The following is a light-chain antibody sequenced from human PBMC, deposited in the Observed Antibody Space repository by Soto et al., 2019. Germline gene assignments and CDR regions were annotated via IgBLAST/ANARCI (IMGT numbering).Light chain of an antibody. CDR1: SSDVGGFNY. J-gene: IGLJ3*02. CDR3: SSYTSSTTRV. Sequence: SVLTQPASVSGSPGQSITISCTGTSSDVGGFNYVSWYQQYPGKAPKLMIYSVSNRPSGVSNRFSGSKSGNTASLTISGLQAEDEADYYCSSYTSSTTRVFGGGTKVTVL. CDR2: SVS. V-gene: IGLV2-14*01.